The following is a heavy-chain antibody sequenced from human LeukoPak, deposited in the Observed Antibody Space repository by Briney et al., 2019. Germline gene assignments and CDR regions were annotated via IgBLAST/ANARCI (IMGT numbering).Heavy chain of an antibody. D-gene: IGHD2-15*01. CDR2: IRYDGSNK. V-gene: IGHV3-30*02. J-gene: IGHJ4*02. CDR1: GFTFSSYG. Sequence: PGGSLRLSCAASGFTFSSYGMHWVRQAPGKGLEWVAFIRYDGSNKYYADSVEGRFTISRDNSKNTLYLQMNSLRAEDTAVYYCARGDCSGGSCYLSLTTIDYWGQGTLVTVSS. CDR3: ARGDCSGGSCYLSLTTIDY.